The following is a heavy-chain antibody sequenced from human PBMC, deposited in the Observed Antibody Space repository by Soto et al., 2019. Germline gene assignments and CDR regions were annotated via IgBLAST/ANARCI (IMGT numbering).Heavy chain of an antibody. CDR3: ASLNVRPNYYDTLVSWFDP. CDR1: GGTFSSYA. J-gene: IGHJ5*02. V-gene: IGHV1-69*13. D-gene: IGHD3-22*01. Sequence: ASVKVSCKASGGTFSSYAISWVRQAPGQGLEWMGGIIPIFGTANYAQKFQGRVTITADESTSTAYMELSSLRSEDTAVYYCASLNVRPNYYDTLVSWFDPWGQGTLVTVSS. CDR2: IIPIFGTA.